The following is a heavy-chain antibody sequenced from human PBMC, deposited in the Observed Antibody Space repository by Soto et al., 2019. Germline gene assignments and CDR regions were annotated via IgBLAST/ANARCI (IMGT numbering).Heavy chain of an antibody. D-gene: IGHD3-3*01. Sequence: GGSLGLSCAASGFTFSSYAMSWVRQAPGKGLEWVSAISGSGGSTYYADSVKGRFTISRDNSKNTLYLQMNSLRAEDTAVYYCAKEYYDFWSGYYWPDAFDIWGQGTMVTVSS. CDR2: ISGSGGST. CDR3: AKEYYDFWSGYYWPDAFDI. J-gene: IGHJ3*02. CDR1: GFTFSSYA. V-gene: IGHV3-23*01.